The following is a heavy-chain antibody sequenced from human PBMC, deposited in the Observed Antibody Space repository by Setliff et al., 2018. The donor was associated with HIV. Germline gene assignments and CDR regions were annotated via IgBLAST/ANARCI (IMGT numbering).Heavy chain of an antibody. CDR1: GYTFTSYD. CDR3: ASCMAGHYYYYMDV. CDR2: MNPNSGNT. J-gene: IGHJ6*03. D-gene: IGHD6-19*01. Sequence: ASVKVSCKASGYTFTSYDIKWARQATGQGLEWMGWMNPNSGNTGYAQNFQGRVTMTTDISTSTAWTSTSTAYMELRSLRSDDTAVYYCASCMAGHYYYYMDVWGKGTTVTVSS. V-gene: IGHV1-8*02.